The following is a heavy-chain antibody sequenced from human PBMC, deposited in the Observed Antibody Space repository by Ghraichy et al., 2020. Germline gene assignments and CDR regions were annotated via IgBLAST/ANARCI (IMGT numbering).Heavy chain of an antibody. CDR2: ISYDGSNK. D-gene: IGHD2-21*02. V-gene: IGHV3-30*04. CDR3: ARGWEEYCGGDCYPDY. Sequence: GSLRLSCAASGFTFSSYAMHWVRQAPGKGLEWVAVISYDGSNKYYADSVKGRFTISRDNSKNTLYLQMNSLRAEDTAVYYCARGWEEYCGGDCYPDYWGQGTLVTVSS. CDR1: GFTFSSYA. J-gene: IGHJ4*02.